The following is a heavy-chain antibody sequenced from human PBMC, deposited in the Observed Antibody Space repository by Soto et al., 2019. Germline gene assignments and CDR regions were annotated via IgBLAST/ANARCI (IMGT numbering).Heavy chain of an antibody. CDR2: ISGSGGSP. Sequence: LRLSCVAPGLIFSNYAMSWVRQAPGKGLEWVSGISGSGGSPHYADSAKGRFAISRDNSKNTLFLQMNTLRAEDTAVYYCAREGDITAAFDYWGQGTLVTVSS. V-gene: IGHV3-23*01. J-gene: IGHJ4*02. D-gene: IGHD6-13*01. CDR1: GLIFSNYA. CDR3: AREGDITAAFDY.